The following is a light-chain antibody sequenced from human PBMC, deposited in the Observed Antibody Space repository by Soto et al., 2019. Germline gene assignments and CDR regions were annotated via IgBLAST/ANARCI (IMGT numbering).Light chain of an antibody. CDR2: GAS. J-gene: IGKJ2*01. CDR3: QQYGSSPPYT. CDR1: QSVSSSY. Sequence: EIVLTQSPGTLSLSPGERATPSCRASQSVSSSYLAWYQQKPGQAPRLLIYGASSRATGIPDRVSGSGSGTDFPLTISRLEPEDFAVYYCQQYGSSPPYTFGQGTKLEIK. V-gene: IGKV3-20*01.